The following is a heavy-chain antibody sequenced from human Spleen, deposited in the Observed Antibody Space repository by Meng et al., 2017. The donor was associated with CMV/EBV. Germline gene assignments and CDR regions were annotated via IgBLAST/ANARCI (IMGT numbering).Heavy chain of an antibody. V-gene: IGHV3-21*01. CDR1: EFTFRSYS. CDR2: ISSSSSYI. CDR3: ARDNWFDP. J-gene: IGHJ5*02. Sequence: GESLKISCAASEFTFRSYSMNWVRQAPGTGLEWVSSISSSSSYIYYADSVKGRFTISRDNAKNSLYLQMNSLRAEDTAVYYCARDNWFDPWGQGTLVTVSS.